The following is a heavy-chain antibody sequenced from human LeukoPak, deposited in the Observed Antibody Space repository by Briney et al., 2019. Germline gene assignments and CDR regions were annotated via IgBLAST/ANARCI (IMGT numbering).Heavy chain of an antibody. V-gene: IGHV3-23*01. Sequence: GGSLRLSCAASGFTFSSYAMTWARQAPGKGLEWVSAMSGSGGSTYYAGSVKGRFTISRDNSKNTLYLQMNSLRAEDTAVYYCAKGTYSSSPRDYWGQGTLVTVSS. D-gene: IGHD6-6*01. CDR1: GFTFSSYA. CDR3: AKGTYSSSPRDY. J-gene: IGHJ4*02. CDR2: MSGSGGST.